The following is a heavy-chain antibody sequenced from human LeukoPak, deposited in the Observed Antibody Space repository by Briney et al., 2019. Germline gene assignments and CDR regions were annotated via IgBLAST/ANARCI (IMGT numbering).Heavy chain of an antibody. Sequence: ASVTVSCKASGYTFTSYDINWVRQATGQGLEWMGWMNPNSGNTGYAQKFQGRVTMTRNTSISTAYMELSSLRSEDTAVYYCARGRQGGGYRFGDYWGQGTLVTVSS. CDR2: MNPNSGNT. D-gene: IGHD5-12*01. V-gene: IGHV1-8*01. J-gene: IGHJ4*02. CDR3: ARGRQGGGYRFGDY. CDR1: GYTFTSYD.